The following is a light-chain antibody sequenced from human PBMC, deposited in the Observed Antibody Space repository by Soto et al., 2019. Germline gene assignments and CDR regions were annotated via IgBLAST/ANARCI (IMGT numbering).Light chain of an antibody. CDR1: NIGSKN. J-gene: IGLJ2*01. V-gene: IGLV3-21*02. CDR2: DDS. CDR3: QVWDTSSDHVV. Sequence: SYELTQPPSVSVAPGQTAKITCGGTNIGSKNVYWYQQKPGQAPLLVIYDDSDRPSGIPERFSGSSSANTASLTIRGVGVGDEADYFCQVWDTSSDHVVFGGGTKLTVL.